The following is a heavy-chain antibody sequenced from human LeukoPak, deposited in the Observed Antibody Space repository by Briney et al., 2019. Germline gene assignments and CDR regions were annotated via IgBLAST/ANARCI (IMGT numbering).Heavy chain of an antibody. J-gene: IGHJ4*02. D-gene: IGHD2-2*01. Sequence: PGGSLRLSCAASGFTFSSYSMNWVRQAPGKGLEWVSSISSSSSYIYYADSVKGRFTISRDNAKNSLYLQMNSLRAEDTAMYYCASGRYCISSMCYPGGVSDYWGQGSLVTISS. CDR1: GFTFSSYS. V-gene: IGHV3-21*01. CDR2: ISSSSSYI. CDR3: ASGRYCISSMCYPGGVSDY.